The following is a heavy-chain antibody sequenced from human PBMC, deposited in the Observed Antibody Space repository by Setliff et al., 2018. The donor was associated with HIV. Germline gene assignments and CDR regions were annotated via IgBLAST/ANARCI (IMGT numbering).Heavy chain of an antibody. V-gene: IGHV4-39*07. CDR2: IYYSGNT. D-gene: IGHD5-18*01. CDR3: ARDLGYSYGDAFDI. J-gene: IGHJ3*02. Sequence: SETLSLTCTVSGGSISSSSYYWGWIRQPPGKGLEWIGSIYYSGNTYYNPSLKSRVTISVDTSKDQFSLKLTSVTAADTAMYYCARDLGYSYGDAFDIWGQGKMVTVSS. CDR1: GGSISSSSYY.